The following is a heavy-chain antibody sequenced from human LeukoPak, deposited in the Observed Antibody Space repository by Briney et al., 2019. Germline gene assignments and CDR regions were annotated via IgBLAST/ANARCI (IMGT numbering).Heavy chain of an antibody. CDR2: IRYDGSNK. V-gene: IGHV3-30*02. D-gene: IGHD2-2*01. CDR3: AKDLSGLDIVVVPAAQSRSGFDY. Sequence: GGSLRLSCAASGFTFSSYGMHWVRQAPGKGLEWVAFIRYDGSNKYYADSVRGRFTISRDNSKNTLYLQMNSLRAEDTAVYYCAKDLSGLDIVVVPAAQSRSGFDYWGQGTLVTVSS. J-gene: IGHJ4*02. CDR1: GFTFSSYG.